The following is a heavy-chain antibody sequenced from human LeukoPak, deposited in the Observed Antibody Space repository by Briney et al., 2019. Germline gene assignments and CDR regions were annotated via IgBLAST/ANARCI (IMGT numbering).Heavy chain of an antibody. CDR1: GFTFSSYS. J-gene: IGHJ4*02. CDR3: ARDIQCLDY. Sequence: PGGSLRLSCAASGFTFSSYSMNWVRQAPGKGLEWVSYISSSSSTIYYADSVKGRFTISRDNAKNSLYLQMNSLRAEDTAVYYCARDIQCLDYWGQGTLVTVSS. CDR2: ISSSSSTI. V-gene: IGHV3-48*01. D-gene: IGHD5-24*01.